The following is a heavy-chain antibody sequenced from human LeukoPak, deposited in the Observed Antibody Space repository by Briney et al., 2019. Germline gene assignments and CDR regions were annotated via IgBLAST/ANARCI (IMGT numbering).Heavy chain of an antibody. V-gene: IGHV3-74*03. J-gene: IGHJ4*02. CDR3: TRDVGYSIDY. Sequence: GGSLRLSCAASGFTFSNYWLHWVRQAPGEGLVWVALIQSDGTSTTYAGSVKGRFTISRDNAKNTLYLQMNSLRAEDTAVYYCTRDVGYSIDYWGQGTLVTVSS. CDR2: IQSDGTST. D-gene: IGHD6-13*01. CDR1: GFTFSNYW.